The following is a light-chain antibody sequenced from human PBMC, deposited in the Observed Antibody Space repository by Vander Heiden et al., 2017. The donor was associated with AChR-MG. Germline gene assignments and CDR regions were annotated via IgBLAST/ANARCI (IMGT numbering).Light chain of an antibody. Sequence: DIVMTQSPDSLAVSLGERATINCKSSQSVLYSANNKNYLVWYQQKPGQPPKMLIYWASNRESGVSDRFSGSGSGTDFTLTISSLQAEDVAVYYCQQEDRTPSTFGQGTKLEIK. J-gene: IGKJ2*01. CDR2: WAS. CDR3: QQEDRTPST. CDR1: QSVLYSANNKNY. V-gene: IGKV4-1*01.